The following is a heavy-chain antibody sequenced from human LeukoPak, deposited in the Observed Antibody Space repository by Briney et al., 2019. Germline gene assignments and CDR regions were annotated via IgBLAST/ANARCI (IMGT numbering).Heavy chain of an antibody. CDR1: GYTFTAYY. D-gene: IGHD6-13*01. CDR3: ARGTVCGSGGKCSGSWYYDY. V-gene: IGHV1-8*02. Sequence: GASVKVSCKASGYTFTAYYMHWVRQATGQGLEWMGWMNPNSGNTGYAQKFQGRVAMTRNTSISTAYMELSSLRSEDTAVYYCARGTVCGSGGKCSGSWYYDYWGQGTLVTVSS. J-gene: IGHJ4*02. CDR2: MNPNSGNT.